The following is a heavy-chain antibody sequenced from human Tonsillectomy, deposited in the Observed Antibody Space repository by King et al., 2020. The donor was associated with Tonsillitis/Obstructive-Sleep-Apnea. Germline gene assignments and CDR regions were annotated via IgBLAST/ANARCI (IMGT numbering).Heavy chain of an antibody. CDR3: ARERRYCSSTSCYHYIDV. D-gene: IGHD2-2*01. V-gene: IGHV4-59*01. CDR2: IYYSGSS. J-gene: IGHJ6*03. CDR1: GGSISSYY. Sequence: QLQLQESGPGLVKPSETLSLTCTVSGGSISSYYWSWIRQSPGKGLEWIGYIYYSGSSKYNTSLKSRVTISVDTSKNQFSLKLSSVTAADTAVYYCARERRYCSSTSCYHYIDVWGKGTTVTVYS.